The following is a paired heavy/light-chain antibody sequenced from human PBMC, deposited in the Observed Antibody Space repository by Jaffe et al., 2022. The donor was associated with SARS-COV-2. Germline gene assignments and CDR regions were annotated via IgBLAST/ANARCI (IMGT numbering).Light chain of an antibody. CDR1: QSINSW. V-gene: IGKV1-5*03. CDR3: QQYNSYGLT. CDR2: KAS. J-gene: IGKJ4*01. Sequence: DIQMTQSPSTLSASVGDRVTITCRASQSINSWLAWYQQKPGKAPKLLIYKASSLESGVPSRFSGSGSGTDFTLSISSLQPDDFATYYCQQYNSYGLTFGGGTKVEIK.
Heavy chain of an antibody. D-gene: IGHD2-15*01. J-gene: IGHJ4*02. V-gene: IGHV3-7*01. Sequence: EVQLVESGGGLVQPGGSLRLSCTSSGFNFSNFWMSWVRQAPGKGLEWVANIKQDGSQKYFVDSVKGRFTISRDNAKNSLHLQMNSLRAEDTAIYYCAKPGYCSDSACWYYFDCWGQGTLVTVSP. CDR3: AKPGYCSDSACWYYFDC. CDR1: GFNFSNFW. CDR2: IKQDGSQK.